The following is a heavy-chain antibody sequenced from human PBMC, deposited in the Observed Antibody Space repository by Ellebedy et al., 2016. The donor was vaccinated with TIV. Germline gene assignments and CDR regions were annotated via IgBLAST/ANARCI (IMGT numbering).Heavy chain of an antibody. J-gene: IGHJ6*02. CDR2: ISYSGGT. CDR1: GGSISSSPYH. V-gene: IGHV4-39*02. Sequence: MPSETLSLTCTVSGGSISSSPYHWGWIRQPPGKGLEWIGSISYSGGTYCSPSLKSRVTISVDTSKNHFSLKLSSVTAADTAVYYCARGPLRYFDWVYYYHGMDVWGQGTTVTVSS. D-gene: IGHD3-9*01. CDR3: ARGPLRYFDWVYYYHGMDV.